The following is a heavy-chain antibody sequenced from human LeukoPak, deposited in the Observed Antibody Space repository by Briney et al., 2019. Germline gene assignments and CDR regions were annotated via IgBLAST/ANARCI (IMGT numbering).Heavy chain of an antibody. CDR1: TFYFTDYA. J-gene: IGHJ4*01. Sequence: PGGSLRLSCAVSTFYFTDYAMSWARQAPGKGLEWLSAVSGNDDTKDYVDSVKGRFTISRDNSRNTVHLQIDNLRTEDTAVYYCARGSTSTAPGWVYWGHGTPVTVSS. CDR3: ARGSTSTAPGWVY. CDR2: VSGNDDTK. V-gene: IGHV3-23*01. D-gene: IGHD2-21*02.